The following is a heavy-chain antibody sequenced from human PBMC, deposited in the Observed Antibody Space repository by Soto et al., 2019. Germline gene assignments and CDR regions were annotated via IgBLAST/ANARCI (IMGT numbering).Heavy chain of an antibody. Sequence: SQTHSLTYTVSGGSISSSSYYWGWIRQPPGKGLEWIGSIYYSGSTYYNPSLKSRVTISVDTSKNQFSLKLSSVTAADTAVYYCVRVFDYWGQGTLVTVSS. CDR3: VRVFDY. V-gene: IGHV4-39*01. J-gene: IGHJ4*02. D-gene: IGHD6-13*01. CDR1: GGSISSSSYY. CDR2: IYYSGST.